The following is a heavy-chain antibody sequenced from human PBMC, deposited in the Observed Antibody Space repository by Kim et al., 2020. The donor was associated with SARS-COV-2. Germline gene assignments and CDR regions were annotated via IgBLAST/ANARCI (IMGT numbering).Heavy chain of an antibody. CDR3: ARDSPFSDTSCYTADFEY. CDR2: INTNPRKP. D-gene: IGHD2-2*02. J-gene: IGHJ4*01. CDR1: GYTFTTYA. Sequence: ASVKVSCKASGYTFTTYAMNWVRQAPGQGLEWMGWINTNPRKPTYAQGFPGRFVFSLDPSVSTAYPQTSSLTAEETAVYYCARDSPFSDTSCYTADFEY. V-gene: IGHV7-4-1*02.